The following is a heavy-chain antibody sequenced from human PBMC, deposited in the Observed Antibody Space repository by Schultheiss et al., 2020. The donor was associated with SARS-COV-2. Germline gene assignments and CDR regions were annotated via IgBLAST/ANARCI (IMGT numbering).Heavy chain of an antibody. Sequence: SETLSLTCTVSGGSITSSDYYWTWIRQQPGKGLEWIGYIYVGASTHYNPSLKSRVTISVDTSKNQFSLKLSSVTAADTAVYYCARGNYDYVWGSPPPKYGMDVWGQGTTVTVSS. J-gene: IGHJ6*02. CDR1: GGSITSSDYY. CDR3: ARGNYDYVWGSPPPKYGMDV. D-gene: IGHD3-16*01. CDR2: IYVGAST. V-gene: IGHV4-31*03.